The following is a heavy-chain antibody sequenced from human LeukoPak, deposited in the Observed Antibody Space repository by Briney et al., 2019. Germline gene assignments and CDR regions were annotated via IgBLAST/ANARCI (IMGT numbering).Heavy chain of an antibody. CDR1: GFTFSNYN. CDR2: NGSSGSPI. CDR3: ARLFGPTSDYYYMDV. Sequence: GGPLRLSCAASGFTFSNYNMDWVRQAPGKGLEWVAYNGSSGSPIYYADSVTGRFTISRANDKNSLYLQMNSLRAEDTAVYYCARLFGPTSDYYYMDVWGKGTTVTVSS. J-gene: IGHJ6*03. D-gene: IGHD3-10*01. V-gene: IGHV3-48*04.